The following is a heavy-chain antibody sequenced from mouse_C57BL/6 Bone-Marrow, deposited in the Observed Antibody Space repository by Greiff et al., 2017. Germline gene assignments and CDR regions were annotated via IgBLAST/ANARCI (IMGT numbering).Heavy chain of an antibody. V-gene: IGHV1-64*01. CDR2: IHPNSGST. D-gene: IGHD2-4*01. Sequence: QVQLQQPGAELVKPGASVKLSCKASGYTFTSYWMHWVKQRPGQGLEWIGMIHPNSGSTNYNEKFKSKATLTVDKSSSTAYMQLSSLTSEDSAVYYCARREGLHPSFDYWGQGTTLTVSS. CDR1: GYTFTSYW. CDR3: ARREGLHPSFDY. J-gene: IGHJ2*01.